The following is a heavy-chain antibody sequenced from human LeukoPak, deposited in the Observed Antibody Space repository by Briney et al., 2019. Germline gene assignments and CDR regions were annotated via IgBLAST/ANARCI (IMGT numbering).Heavy chain of an antibody. Sequence: GASVKVSCKASGYTFTSYYIHWVRQAPGQGLEWMGIINPSGGSTSYAQKFQGRVTMTRDMSTSTVYMELSSLRSEDTAVYYCARDTRRWLQLGALDYWGQGTLVTVSS. CDR2: INPSGGST. J-gene: IGHJ4*02. D-gene: IGHD5-24*01. CDR3: ARDTRRWLQLGALDY. CDR1: GYTFTSYY. V-gene: IGHV1-46*01.